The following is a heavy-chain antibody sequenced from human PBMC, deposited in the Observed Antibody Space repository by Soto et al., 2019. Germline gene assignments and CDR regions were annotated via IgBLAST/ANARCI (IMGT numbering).Heavy chain of an antibody. CDR2: ISSAGDSS. CDR3: ARVYCSTTTCHVQAFDS. Sequence: GGSLRLSCAASGFTFSSYEMSWVRQAPGKTLEWVSYISSAGDSSYYADSVKSRFTISRDNAKNSLYLQMNSLRVEDTAVYYCARVYCSTTTCHVQAFDSWGQGTLVTVSS. J-gene: IGHJ4*02. V-gene: IGHV3-48*03. D-gene: IGHD2-2*01. CDR1: GFTFSSYE.